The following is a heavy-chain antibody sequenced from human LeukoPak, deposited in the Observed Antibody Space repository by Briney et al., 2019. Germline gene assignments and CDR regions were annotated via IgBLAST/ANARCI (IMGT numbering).Heavy chain of an antibody. CDR3: AKDGSGSYYVEYFQH. Sequence: GGSLRLSCAASGFTFSSYAMSWVRQAPGKGLEWVSAISGSGGSTYYADSVKGRFTISRDNSKNTLYLQMNSLRAEDTAVYYCAKDGSGSYYVEYFQHWGQGTLVTVPS. V-gene: IGHV3-23*01. CDR1: GFTFSSYA. J-gene: IGHJ1*01. D-gene: IGHD1-26*01. CDR2: ISGSGGST.